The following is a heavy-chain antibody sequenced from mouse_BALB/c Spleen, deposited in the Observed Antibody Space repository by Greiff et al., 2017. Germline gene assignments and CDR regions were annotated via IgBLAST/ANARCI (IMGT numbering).Heavy chain of an antibody. J-gene: IGHJ2*01. CDR2: INPYNGAT. V-gene: IGHV1-31*01. CDR3: ARAEDGYFDY. D-gene: IGHD2-3*01. Sequence: VQLQQSGPELVKPGASVKISCKASGYSFTGYYMHWVKQSHVKSLEWIGRINPYNGATSYNQNFKDKASLTVDKSSSTAYMELHSLTSEDSAVYYCARAEDGYFDYWGQGTTLTVSS. CDR1: GYSFTGYY.